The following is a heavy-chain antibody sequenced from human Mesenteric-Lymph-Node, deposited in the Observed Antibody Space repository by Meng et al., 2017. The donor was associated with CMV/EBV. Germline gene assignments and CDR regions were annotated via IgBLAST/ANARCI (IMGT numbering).Heavy chain of an antibody. CDR1: GFTFSSYW. V-gene: IGHV3-74*01. CDR3: ARENYGGNVDY. D-gene: IGHD4-23*01. Sequence: GGSLRLSCAASGFTFSSYWMHWVRQAPGKGLVWVSRINSDGSSTSYADSVRGRFTISRDNSKNTLYLQMNGLRAEDTAVYYCARENYGGNVDYWGQGTLVTVSS. J-gene: IGHJ4*02. CDR2: INSDGSST.